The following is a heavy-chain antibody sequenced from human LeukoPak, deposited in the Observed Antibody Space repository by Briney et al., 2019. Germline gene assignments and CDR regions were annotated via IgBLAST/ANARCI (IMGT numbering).Heavy chain of an antibody. D-gene: IGHD5/OR15-5a*01. CDR2: INPSGGST. CDR1: GYTFTSYY. Sequence: GASVKVSCKASGYTFTSYYMHWVRQAPGQGLEWMGIINPSGGSTSYAQKFQGRVTMTRDTSTSTVYTELSSLRSEDTAVYYCARTVSTGNSGWNWFDPWGQGTLSPSPQ. J-gene: IGHJ5*02. CDR3: ARTVSTGNSGWNWFDP. V-gene: IGHV1-46*01.